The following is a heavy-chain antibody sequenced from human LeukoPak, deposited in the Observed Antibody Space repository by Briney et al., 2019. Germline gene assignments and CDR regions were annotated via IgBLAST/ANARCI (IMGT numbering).Heavy chain of an antibody. J-gene: IGHJ3*02. D-gene: IGHD3-22*01. Sequence: ASVKVSCKASAYTFTSYDINWVRQATGQGLEWMGWMNPNSGNTGYAQKFQGRVTMTRNTSISTAYMELSSLRSEDTAVYYCARGVYDYYYDSSGYPNYDASDIWGQGTMVTVSS. CDR2: MNPNSGNT. CDR1: AYTFTSYD. CDR3: ARGVYDYYYDSSGYPNYDASDI. V-gene: IGHV1-8*01.